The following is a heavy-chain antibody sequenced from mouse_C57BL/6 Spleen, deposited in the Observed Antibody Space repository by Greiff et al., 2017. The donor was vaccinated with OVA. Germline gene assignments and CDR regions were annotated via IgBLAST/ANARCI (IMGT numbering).Heavy chain of an antibody. CDR1: GYTFTSYW. D-gene: IGHD2-3*01. Sequence: VQLQQPGAELVKPGASVKLSCKASGYTFTSYWMQWVKQRPGQGLEWIGEIDPSDSYTNYNQKFKGKATLTVDTSSSTAYMQLSSLTSEDSAVYYCARFDGAYWGQGTLVTVSA. V-gene: IGHV1-50*01. CDR2: IDPSDSYT. CDR3: ARFDGAY. J-gene: IGHJ3*01.